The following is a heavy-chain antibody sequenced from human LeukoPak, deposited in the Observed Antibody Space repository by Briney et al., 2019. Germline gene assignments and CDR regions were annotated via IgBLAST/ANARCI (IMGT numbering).Heavy chain of an antibody. CDR1: GFTFSDYY. CDR2: ISSSGSTI. CDR3: AKGRWLQIPFDY. V-gene: IGHV3-11*01. Sequence: PGGSLRLSCAASGFTFSDYYMTWIRQAPGKGREWVSYISSSGSTIYYADSVKGRFTISRDNSKNTFYLQMNSLRAEDTAVYYCAKGRWLQIPFDYWGQGTLVTVSS. D-gene: IGHD5-24*01. J-gene: IGHJ4*02.